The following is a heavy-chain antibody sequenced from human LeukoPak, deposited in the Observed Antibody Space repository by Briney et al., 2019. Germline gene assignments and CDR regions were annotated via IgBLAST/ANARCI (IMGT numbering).Heavy chain of an antibody. CDR2: IYTSGST. J-gene: IGHJ6*03. CDR1: GGSISSHY. Sequence: PSETLSLTCTVSGGSISSHYWSWIRQPAGKGLEWIGRIYTSGSTNYNPSLKSRVTMSVDTSKNQFSLKLSSVTAADTAVYYCARVGGVPAAIGWDYYYMDVWGKGTTVTVSS. V-gene: IGHV4-4*07. D-gene: IGHD2-2*02. CDR3: ARVGGVPAAIGWDYYYMDV.